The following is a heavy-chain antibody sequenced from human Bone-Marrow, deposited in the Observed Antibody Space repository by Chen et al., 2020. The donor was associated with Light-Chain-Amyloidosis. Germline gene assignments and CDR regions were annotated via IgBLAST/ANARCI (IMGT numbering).Heavy chain of an antibody. D-gene: IGHD5-12*01. Sequence: EVQLEQSGPEVKTHGASLKISCKGSGYTFPNYWIGWVRQMPGKGLEWMGVIYPDDSDARYSPSFEGQVTISADKSITTAYLQWRSLKASDTAMYYCARRRDGYNFDYWGQGTLVTVSS. CDR1: GYTFPNYW. J-gene: IGHJ4*02. CDR2: IYPDDSDA. CDR3: ARRRDGYNFDY. V-gene: IGHV5-51*01.